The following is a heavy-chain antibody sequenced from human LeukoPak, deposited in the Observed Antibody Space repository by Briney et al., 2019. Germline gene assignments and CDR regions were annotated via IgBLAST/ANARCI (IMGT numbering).Heavy chain of an antibody. J-gene: IGHJ4*02. Sequence: SETLSLTXAVYGGSFSGYYWSWIRQPPGKGLEWIGEINHSGSTNSNPSLKSRVTISIDTSKNQFSLNLSSATAADTAVYYCARGPDCSGGSCTDRPFDYWGQGTLVTVSS. CDR2: INHSGST. V-gene: IGHV4-34*01. CDR3: ARGPDCSGGSCTDRPFDY. CDR1: GGSFSGYY. D-gene: IGHD2-15*01.